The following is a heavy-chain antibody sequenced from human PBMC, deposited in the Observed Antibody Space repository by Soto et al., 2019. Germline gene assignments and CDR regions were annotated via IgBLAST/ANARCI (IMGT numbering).Heavy chain of an antibody. J-gene: IGHJ4*02. D-gene: IGHD3-16*01. CDR1: GGSLTSYP. CDR2: IIPIHGTT. CDR3: ARGWGLVS. V-gene: IGHV1-69*01. Sequence: QMEQSGAEVRKPGSSVKVSCKPSGGSLTSYPMAWVRQAPGQGFEWMGGIIPIHGTTEYAQKFQGRVTITADESTNRATLELTGPTSEDTAVYYCARGWGLVSWGKGTLVTVSS.